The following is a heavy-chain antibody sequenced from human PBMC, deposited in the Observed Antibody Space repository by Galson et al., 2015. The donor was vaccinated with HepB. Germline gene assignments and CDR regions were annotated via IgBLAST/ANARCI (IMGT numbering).Heavy chain of an antibody. V-gene: IGHV1-69*13. Sequence: SVKVSCKASGVAFSSYAISWLRQAPGQGLEWMGGIIPLFGSANYAQKLQGRVTITADESTSTTYMELSSLKSEDTALYYCARQHDSSGYYAYWGQGTLVTVSS. J-gene: IGHJ4*02. CDR1: GVAFSSYA. CDR2: IIPLFGSA. D-gene: IGHD3-22*01. CDR3: ARQHDSSGYYAY.